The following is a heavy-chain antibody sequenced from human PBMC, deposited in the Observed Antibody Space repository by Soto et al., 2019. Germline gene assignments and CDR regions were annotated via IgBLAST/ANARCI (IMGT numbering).Heavy chain of an antibody. CDR3: AGGASRWYHYIFDY. D-gene: IGHD6-13*01. Sequence: QAQVVQSGAEVRKPGSSVKLSCKASEGTFNSYAIAWVRQAPGQGLEWMGGIIPYYNTLNYAQKFQDRVTTTADDYTNTVDMELSSLRYDDTAVYFCAGGASRWYHYIFDYWAHGTLVTVSS. V-gene: IGHV1-69*01. CDR1: EGTFNSYA. J-gene: IGHJ4*01. CDR2: IIPYYNTL.